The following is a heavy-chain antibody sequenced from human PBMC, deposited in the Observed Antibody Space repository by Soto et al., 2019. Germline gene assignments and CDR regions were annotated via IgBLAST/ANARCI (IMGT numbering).Heavy chain of an antibody. Sequence: SETLSLTCTVSGGSISSGGYYWSWIRQHPGKGLEWIGYIYYSGSTYYNPSLKSRVTISVDTSKNQFSLKLSSVTAADTAVYYCARDKPYYDILTGYQPGGFDYWGQGTLVTVSS. CDR2: IYYSGST. CDR1: GGSISSGGYY. CDR3: ARDKPYYDILTGYQPGGFDY. V-gene: IGHV4-31*03. J-gene: IGHJ4*02. D-gene: IGHD3-9*01.